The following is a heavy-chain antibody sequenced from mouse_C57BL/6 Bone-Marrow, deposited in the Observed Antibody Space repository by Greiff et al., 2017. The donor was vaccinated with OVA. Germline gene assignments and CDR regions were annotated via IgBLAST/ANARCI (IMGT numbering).Heavy chain of an antibody. CDR2: ISSGSSTI. CDR3: ARHYSNYGWYFDV. Sequence: DVQLVESGGGLVKPGGSLKLSCAASGFTFSDYGMHWVRQAPEKGLEWVAYISSGSSTIYYADTVKGRFTISRDNAKNTLFLQMTSLRSEDTAMYYCARHYSNYGWYFDVWGTGTTVTVSS. D-gene: IGHD2-5*01. V-gene: IGHV5-17*01. J-gene: IGHJ1*03. CDR1: GFTFSDYG.